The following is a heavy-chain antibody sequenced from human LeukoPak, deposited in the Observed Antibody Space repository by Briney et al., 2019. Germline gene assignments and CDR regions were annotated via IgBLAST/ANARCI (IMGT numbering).Heavy chain of an antibody. Sequence: SVKVSCKASGYTFTSYGISWVRQAPGQGLEWMGGIIPIFGTANYAQKFQGRVTITADESTSTAYMELSSLRSEDTAVYYCARDHGSGYYYMDVWGKGTTVTVSS. V-gene: IGHV1-69*13. CDR2: IIPIFGTA. J-gene: IGHJ6*03. D-gene: IGHD3-10*01. CDR3: ARDHGSGYYYMDV. CDR1: GYTFTSYG.